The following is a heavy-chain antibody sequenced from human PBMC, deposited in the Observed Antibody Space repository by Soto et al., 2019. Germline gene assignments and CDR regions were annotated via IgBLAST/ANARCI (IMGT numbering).Heavy chain of an antibody. D-gene: IGHD3-22*01. CDR3: ARGWGYDSNDYYYAY. V-gene: IGHV1-69*01. CDR1: GGTFSRHA. Sequence: QVQLVQPGAEVRKPGSSVKVSCKASGGTFSRHAISWVRQAPGQGLEWMGGIIPIFGTANHAQKFQGRVTIIADEYTSTVYMELSSLRSEDTAMYYCARGWGYDSNDYYYAYWGQGTLVIVSS. J-gene: IGHJ4*02. CDR2: IIPIFGTA.